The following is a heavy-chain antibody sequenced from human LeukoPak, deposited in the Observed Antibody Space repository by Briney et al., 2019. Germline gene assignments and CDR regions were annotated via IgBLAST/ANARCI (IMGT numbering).Heavy chain of an antibody. V-gene: IGHV3-9*01. Sequence: GGSLRLSCAASGFTFDDYAMHWVRQAPGKGLEWVSGISWNSGSIGYADSVKGRFTISRDNAKNSLYLQMNSLRAEDTALYYCAKANSLRGWFDPWGQGTLVTVPS. CDR2: ISWNSGSI. J-gene: IGHJ5*02. D-gene: IGHD3-10*01. CDR1: GFTFDDYA. CDR3: AKANSLRGWFDP.